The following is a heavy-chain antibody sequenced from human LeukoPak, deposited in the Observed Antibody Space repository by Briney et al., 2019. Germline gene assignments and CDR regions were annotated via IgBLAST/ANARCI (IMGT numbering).Heavy chain of an antibody. CDR1: GGSISSSSYY. CDR2: IYYSGST. CDR3: ARVVNSGIHYDSSGPTFDY. Sequence: PSETLSLTCTVSGGSISSSSYYWGWIRQPPGKGLEWIGSIYYSGSTYYNPSLKSRVTISVDTSKNQFSLKLSSVTAADTAVYYCARVVNSGIHYDSSGPTFDYWGQGTLVTVSS. J-gene: IGHJ4*02. D-gene: IGHD3-22*01. V-gene: IGHV4-39*07.